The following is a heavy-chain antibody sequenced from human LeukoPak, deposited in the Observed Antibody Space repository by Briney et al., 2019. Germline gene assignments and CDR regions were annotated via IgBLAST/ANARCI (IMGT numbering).Heavy chain of an antibody. V-gene: IGHV3-21*01. CDR3: ARDRAYDILTGYYNGGDYFDY. Sequence: GGSLRLSCAASGFTFNTYTMNWVRQAPGKGLEWVSSISSSSSYIYYADSVKGRFTISRDNAKNSLYLQMNSLRAEDTAVYYCARDRAYDILTGYYNGGDYFDYWGQGTLVTVSS. J-gene: IGHJ4*02. CDR1: GFTFNTYT. D-gene: IGHD3-9*01. CDR2: ISSSSSYI.